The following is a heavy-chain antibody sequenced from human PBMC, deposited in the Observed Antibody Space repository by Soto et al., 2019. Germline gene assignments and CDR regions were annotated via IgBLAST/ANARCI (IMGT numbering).Heavy chain of an antibody. CDR1: GGSISSGGYY. CDR2: IYYSGSP. J-gene: IGHJ3*02. V-gene: IGHV4-31*03. CDR3: ARDSLDYAPDAFDI. D-gene: IGHD3-16*01. Sequence: QVQLQESGPGLVKPSQTLSLTCTVSGGSISSGGYYWSWIRQHPGKGLEWIGYIYYSGSPSYNLSLKSRVTISVDTSKNQFSLKLSYVTAADTAVYYCARDSLDYAPDAFDIWGQGTMVTVSS.